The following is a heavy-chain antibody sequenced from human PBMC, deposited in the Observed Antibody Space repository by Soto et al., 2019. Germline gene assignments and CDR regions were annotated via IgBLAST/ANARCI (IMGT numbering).Heavy chain of an antibody. CDR3: ARGAVVGYYDSSPPDY. CDR1: GYTFTTYG. J-gene: IGHJ4*02. D-gene: IGHD3-22*01. CDR2: ISGDSGNT. Sequence: QVQLVQSGAEVKKPGASVKLSCKASGYTFTTYGICWVRQAPGQGLEWMGRISGDSGNTNYAQKLQGRVTMTTDTSTNTAYMELRSLRSDDTAVYYCARGAVVGYYDSSPPDYWGQGTLVTVSS. V-gene: IGHV1-18*01.